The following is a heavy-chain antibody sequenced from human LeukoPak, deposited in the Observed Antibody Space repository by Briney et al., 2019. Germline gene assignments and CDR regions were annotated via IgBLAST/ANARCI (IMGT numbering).Heavy chain of an antibody. Sequence: HPGGSLRLSRAASGFTFSGHSMTWVRQAPGKGLEWVANINLDGSERFYVDFVKGRFTISRDNADNSMYLQMNSLRAEDTAVYYCGRVIAGAIDYWGQGTLVTVSS. CDR3: GRVIAGAIDY. J-gene: IGHJ4*02. D-gene: IGHD6-13*01. CDR2: INLDGSER. V-gene: IGHV3-7*01. CDR1: GFTFSGHS.